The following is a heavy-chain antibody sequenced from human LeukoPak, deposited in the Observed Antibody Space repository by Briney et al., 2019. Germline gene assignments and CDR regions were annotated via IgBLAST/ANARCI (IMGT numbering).Heavy chain of an antibody. CDR3: ARGSGDYGDYAFFEYFQH. J-gene: IGHJ1*01. CDR1: GYTFSTYP. Sequence: ASVKVSCKASGYTFSTYPMNWVRQAPGQGLEWMGWISAYNGNTNYAQKLQGRVTMTTDTSTSTAYMELRSLRSDDTAVYYCARGSGDYGDYAFFEYFQHWGQGTLVTVSS. V-gene: IGHV1-18*01. CDR2: ISAYNGNT. D-gene: IGHD4-17*01.